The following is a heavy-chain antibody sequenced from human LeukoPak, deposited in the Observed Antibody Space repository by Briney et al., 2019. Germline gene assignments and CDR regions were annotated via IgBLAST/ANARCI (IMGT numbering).Heavy chain of an antibody. D-gene: IGHD6-13*01. CDR2: ISGSGGST. V-gene: IGHV3-23*01. Sequence: GGSLRLSCAASGFTFSSYAMSWVRQAPGKGLEWVSAISGSGGSTYYADSVKGRFTISRDNSKNTLYLQMNSLRAEDTAVYYCAKDLGSSWYPEYFQHWGQGTLVTVSS. CDR3: AKDLGSSWYPEYFQH. J-gene: IGHJ1*01. CDR1: GFTFSSYA.